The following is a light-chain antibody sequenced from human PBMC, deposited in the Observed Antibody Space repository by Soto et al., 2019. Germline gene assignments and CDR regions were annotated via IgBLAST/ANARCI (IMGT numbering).Light chain of an antibody. J-gene: IGLJ3*02. Sequence: QSVLTRPPSASGTPGQRVTISCSGSSSNIGGNPVNWYQQLPGAAPKLLIYSNTQRPSGVPDRFSGSKSGTSASLAISGLQSEDEADYYCAAWDDSLNGPVFGGGTKLTVL. CDR2: SNT. CDR1: SSNIGGNP. CDR3: AAWDDSLNGPV. V-gene: IGLV1-44*01.